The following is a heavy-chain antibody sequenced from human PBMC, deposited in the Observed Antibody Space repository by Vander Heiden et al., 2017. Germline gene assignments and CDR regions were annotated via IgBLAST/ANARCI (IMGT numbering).Heavy chain of an antibody. CDR1: GFGFSSYT. Sequence: EVQLVESGGGLVQPGGSLRLSCAASGFGFSSYTMSWVRQAPGKGLEWVSSISSSSSAVYYADSVQGRFTISRDNAKNSLYLQIHSLRDEDTAVYYCARSRSSWDYWGQRTLVTVSS. CDR2: ISSSSSAV. D-gene: IGHD6-6*01. CDR3: ARSRSSWDY. J-gene: IGHJ4*02. V-gene: IGHV3-48*02.